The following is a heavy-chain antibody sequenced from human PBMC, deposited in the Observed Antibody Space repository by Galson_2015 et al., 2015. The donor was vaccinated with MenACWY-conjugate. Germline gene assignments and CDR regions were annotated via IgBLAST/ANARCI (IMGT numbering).Heavy chain of an antibody. D-gene: IGHD1-26*01. CDR2: ISSNGGST. CDR3: VKPSYSGTYIEN. CDR1: GFTFSRNT. J-gene: IGHJ4*02. V-gene: IGHV3-64D*08. Sequence: SLRLSCAASGFTFSRNTIYWVRQAPGKGLEYVSSISSNGGSTYYADSVKGRFTISRDNSKNTVYVQMTSLLTEDTAVYYCVKPSYSGTYIENWGQGTLVTVSS.